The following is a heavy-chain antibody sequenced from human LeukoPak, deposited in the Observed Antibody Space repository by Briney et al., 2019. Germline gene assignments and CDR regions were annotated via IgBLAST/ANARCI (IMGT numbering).Heavy chain of an antibody. Sequence: SETLSLTCTVSGGSISSYYWSWIRQPPGKGLEWIGYIYYSGSTNYNPSLKSRVTISVDTSKNQFSLKLSSVTAADTAVYYCARGGAAAGCDYWGQGTLVNVSS. CDR1: GGSISSYY. CDR3: ARGGAAAGCDY. CDR2: IYYSGST. D-gene: IGHD6-13*01. J-gene: IGHJ4*02. V-gene: IGHV4-59*01.